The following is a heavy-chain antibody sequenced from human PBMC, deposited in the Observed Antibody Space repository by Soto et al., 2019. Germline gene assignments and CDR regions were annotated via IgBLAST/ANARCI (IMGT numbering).Heavy chain of an antibody. D-gene: IGHD4-17*01. Sequence: QVQLVESGGGVVQPGRSLRLSCAASGFTFSSYAMHWVRQAPGKGLEWVAVISYDGSNKYYADSVKGRFTISRDNSKNTLYLQRNSLRAEDMAVYYCSREGGVIDGDYVPPHFDYWGQGTVVTVSS. J-gene: IGHJ4*02. CDR2: ISYDGSNK. CDR1: GFTFSSYA. CDR3: SREGGVIDGDYVPPHFDY. V-gene: IGHV3-30-3*01.